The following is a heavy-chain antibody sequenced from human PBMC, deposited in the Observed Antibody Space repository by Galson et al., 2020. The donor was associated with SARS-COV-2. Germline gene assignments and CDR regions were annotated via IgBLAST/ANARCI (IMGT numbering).Heavy chain of an antibody. CDR1: GDSLSNTPHF. CDR3: ARASAVDRAWDHTLGAVSIFDY. J-gene: IGHJ4*02. CDR2: FYGSGNT. D-gene: IGHD1-26*01. V-gene: IGHV4-61*02. Sequence: ETSETLSLTCTVSGDSLSNTPHFWSWIRQPAGKGPEWIGRFYGSGNTNYNPSLRSRVTISVDMSKNQFSLRLSSVTAADTAVYYCARASAVDRAWDHTLGAVSIFDYWGQGSLVTVSS.